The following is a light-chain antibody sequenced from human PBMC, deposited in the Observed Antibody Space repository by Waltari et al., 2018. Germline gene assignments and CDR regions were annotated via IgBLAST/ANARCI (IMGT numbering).Light chain of an antibody. CDR2: WAS. Sequence: DIVMTQSPDSLAVSLGERATINCKSSQSVLYSSNNKNYLAWYQQKPGQPPKLLIYWASTRESGVPGRFSGSGSVTDFTLTISSLQAEDVAVYYCQQYYSTPGFTFGPGTKVDIK. V-gene: IGKV4-1*01. J-gene: IGKJ3*01. CDR3: QQYYSTPGFT. CDR1: QSVLYSSNNKNY.